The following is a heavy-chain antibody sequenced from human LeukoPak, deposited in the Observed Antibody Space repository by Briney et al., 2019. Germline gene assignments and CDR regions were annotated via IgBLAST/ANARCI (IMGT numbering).Heavy chain of an antibody. Sequence: GGSLRLSCAASGFTFSSYGMHWVCQAPGKGLEWVAFVRYDGSNKYYADSVKGRFTISRDNSKNTLYLQMNSLRAEDTAVYYCAKGCGYSYGYYFDYWGQGTLVTVSS. CDR1: GFTFSSYG. CDR3: AKGCGYSYGYYFDY. CDR2: VRYDGSNK. J-gene: IGHJ4*02. V-gene: IGHV3-30*02. D-gene: IGHD5-18*01.